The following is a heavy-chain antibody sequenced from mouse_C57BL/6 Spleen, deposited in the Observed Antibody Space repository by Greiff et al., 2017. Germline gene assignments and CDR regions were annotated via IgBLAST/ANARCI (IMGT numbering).Heavy chain of an antibody. CDR2: FYPGSGSI. V-gene: IGHV1-62-2*01. D-gene: IGHD1-1*01. CDR3: ARHDYYGSSYDDFDY. J-gene: IGHJ2*01. CDR1: GYTFTEYT. Sequence: VQLVESGAELVKPGASVKLSCKASGYTFTEYTIHWVKQRSGQGLEWIGWFYPGSGSIKYNEKFKDKATLTADKSSSTVYMELSRLTSEDSAVYFCARHDYYGSSYDDFDYWGQGTTLTVSS.